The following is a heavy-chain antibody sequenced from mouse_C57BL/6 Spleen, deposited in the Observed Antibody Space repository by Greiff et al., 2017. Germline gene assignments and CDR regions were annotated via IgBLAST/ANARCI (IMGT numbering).Heavy chain of an antibody. CDR1: GFTFSSYA. Sequence: EVHLVESGGGLVKPGGSLKLSCAASGFTFSSYAMSWVRQTPEKRLEWVATISDGGSYTYYPDNVKGRFTISRDNAKNNLYLQMSHLKSEDTAMYYCARERGDGYLYYFDYWGQGTTLTVSS. CDR3: ARERGDGYLYYFDY. CDR2: ISDGGSYT. V-gene: IGHV5-4*01. D-gene: IGHD2-3*01. J-gene: IGHJ2*01.